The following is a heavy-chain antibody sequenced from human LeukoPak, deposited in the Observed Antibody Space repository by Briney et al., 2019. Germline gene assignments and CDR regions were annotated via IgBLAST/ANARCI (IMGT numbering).Heavy chain of an antibody. V-gene: IGHV4-4*07. Sequence: SETLSLTCTVSGGSISSHYWGWIRQPPGKGLEWIGRIYTSGSTNYNPSLKSRVTMSVDTSKNQSSLKLSSVTAADTAVYYCARASAYYYDSSGYYYEAHFDYWGQGNLVTVSS. D-gene: IGHD3-22*01. CDR1: GGSISSHY. CDR3: ARASAYYYDSSGYYYEAHFDY. CDR2: IYTSGST. J-gene: IGHJ4*02.